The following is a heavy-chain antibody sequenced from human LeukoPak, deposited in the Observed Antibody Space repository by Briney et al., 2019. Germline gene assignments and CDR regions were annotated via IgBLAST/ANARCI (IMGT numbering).Heavy chain of an antibody. D-gene: IGHD6-13*01. CDR3: AKDLNPIAAAGTAHPLGY. CDR2: ISWNSGSI. V-gene: IGHV3-9*01. CDR1: GFTFDDYA. Sequence: PGRSLRLSCAASGFTFDDYAMHWVRQAPGKGLEWVSGISWNSGSIGYAVSVKGRFTISRDNAKNSLYLQMNSLRAEDTALYYCAKDLNPIAAAGTAHPLGYWGQGTLVTVSS. J-gene: IGHJ4*02.